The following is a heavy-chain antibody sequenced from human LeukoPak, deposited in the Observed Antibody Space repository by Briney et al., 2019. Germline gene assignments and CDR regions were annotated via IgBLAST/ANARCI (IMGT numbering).Heavy chain of an antibody. Sequence: GGSLRLSCAASGFTFGNSWVPWVRQAPGKGLVWVSLINADGSTATYADSVKGRFTISRDNARNTLSLQMNSLTIEDTAVYYCVVVVEPPDSDGFDVWGQGTMITVSS. CDR2: INADGSTA. CDR1: GFTFGNSW. J-gene: IGHJ3*01. V-gene: IGHV3-74*01. D-gene: IGHD1-14*01. CDR3: VVVVEPPDSDGFDV.